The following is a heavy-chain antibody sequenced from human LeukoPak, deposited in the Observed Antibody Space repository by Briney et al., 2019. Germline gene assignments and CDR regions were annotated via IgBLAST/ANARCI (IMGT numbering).Heavy chain of an antibody. CDR2: ISDSGGRT. CDR1: GFTFSSYV. Sequence: PGGSLRLSCAASGFTFSSYVMSWVRQAPGKGLEWVSSISDSGGRTFYADSKKGRFTISRDNTKNTLFLQNNSMRADDTAVYYCAKDPYYYDGSGYYYEYLHNWGQGTLVTVSS. J-gene: IGHJ1*01. D-gene: IGHD3-22*01. CDR3: AKDPYYYDGSGYYYEYLHN. V-gene: IGHV3-23*01.